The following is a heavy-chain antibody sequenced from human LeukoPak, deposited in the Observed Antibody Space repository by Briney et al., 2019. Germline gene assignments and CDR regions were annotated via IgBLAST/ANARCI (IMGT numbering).Heavy chain of an antibody. CDR1: GYTFTSYG. CDR3: ARVVLLWFGEQKGIDY. J-gene: IGHJ4*02. Sequence: ASVKVSCKASGYTFTSYGISWVRQAPGQGLEWMGWISAYNGNTNYAQKLQGRVTMTTDTSTSTAYMGLRSLRSDDTAVYYCARVVLLWFGEQKGIDYWGQGTLVTVSS. CDR2: ISAYNGNT. D-gene: IGHD3-10*01. V-gene: IGHV1-18*04.